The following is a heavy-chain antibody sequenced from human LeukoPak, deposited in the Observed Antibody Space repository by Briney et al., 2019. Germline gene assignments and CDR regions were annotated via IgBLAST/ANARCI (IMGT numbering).Heavy chain of an antibody. CDR3: AKDLDHYYYYGMDV. CDR1: GFTFSSYG. V-gene: IGHV3-30*18. CDR2: ISYDGSNK. J-gene: IGHJ6*02. Sequence: GGSLRLSCAASGFTFSSYGMHWVRQAPGKGLEWVAVISYDGSNKYYADSVKGRFTISRDNSKNTLYLQMNSLRAEDTAVYYCAKDLDHYYYYGMDVWGQGTTVTVSS.